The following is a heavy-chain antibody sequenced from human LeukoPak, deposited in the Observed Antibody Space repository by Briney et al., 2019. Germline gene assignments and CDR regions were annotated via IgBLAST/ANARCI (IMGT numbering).Heavy chain of an antibody. D-gene: IGHD4-23*01. CDR3: AKQLYGGSFDY. V-gene: IGHV3-23*01. J-gene: IGHJ4*02. Sequence: GGSLRLSCAVSGFTFSSYAMIWVRQAPGKGLEWVSAISGSGASTYYADSVKGRFTISRDNSKNMLYLQTNSLRAEDTAVYYCAKQLYGGSFDYWGQGTLVTVSS. CDR2: ISGSGAST. CDR1: GFTFSSYA.